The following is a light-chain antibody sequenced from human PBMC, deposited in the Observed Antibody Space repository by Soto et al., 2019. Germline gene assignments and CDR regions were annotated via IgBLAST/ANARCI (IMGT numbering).Light chain of an antibody. CDR2: DVS. Sequence: QSALTQPASVSGSPGQSITISCTGTSSDVGGYNYVSWYQQHPGKAPKLMIYDVSNRPSGVSNRFSGSKSGNTASLTISGLQAEDEAEYYCSSYTSSSPGVFGGGTKLTVL. CDR1: SSDVGGYNY. J-gene: IGLJ3*02. V-gene: IGLV2-14*01. CDR3: SSYTSSSPGV.